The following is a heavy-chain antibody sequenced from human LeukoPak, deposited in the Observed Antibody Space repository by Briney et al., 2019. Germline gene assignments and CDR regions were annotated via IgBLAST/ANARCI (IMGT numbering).Heavy chain of an antibody. D-gene: IGHD1-26*01. CDR3: ARGGSGSYFIFDY. J-gene: IGHJ4*02. CDR1: GFTFSRYK. V-gene: IGHV3-7*03. CDR2: INQDGSEK. Sequence: GGSLRLSCAVSGFTFSRYKMSWVRQAPGKGLEWVANINQDGSEKYYVDSVKGRFTISRDNAKNSLYLQMNSLRAEDTALYYCARGGSGSYFIFDYWGQGTLVTVSS.